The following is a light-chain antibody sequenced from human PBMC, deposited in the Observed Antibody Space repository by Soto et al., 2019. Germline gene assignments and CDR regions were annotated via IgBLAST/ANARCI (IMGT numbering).Light chain of an antibody. CDR1: QSVSSY. CDR2: DAT. J-gene: IGKJ4*01. V-gene: IGKV3-11*01. Sequence: EIVLTQSPATLSLSPGERAALSCRASQSVSSYLAWYQQKPGQAPRLLIYDATKRAPGIPARFPGSGSGPAFTLSISSLEPEDFAVYLCQQRSNWPSTFGGGTKVEI. CDR3: QQRSNWPST.